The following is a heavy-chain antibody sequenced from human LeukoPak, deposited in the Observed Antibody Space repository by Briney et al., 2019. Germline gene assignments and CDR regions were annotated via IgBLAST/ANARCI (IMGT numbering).Heavy chain of an antibody. CDR2: ISSSGSTI. CDR1: GFTFSDYY. D-gene: IGHD2-8*02. CDR3: ARAVYCTGGVCYSAHPNDAFDI. Sequence: PGGSLRLSCAASGFTFSDYYMSWIRQAPGKGLEWVSYISSSGSTIYYADSVKGRFTISRDNAKNSLYLQMNSLRAEDTAVYYCARAVYCTGGVCYSAHPNDAFDIWGQGTMVTVSS. J-gene: IGHJ3*02. V-gene: IGHV3-11*01.